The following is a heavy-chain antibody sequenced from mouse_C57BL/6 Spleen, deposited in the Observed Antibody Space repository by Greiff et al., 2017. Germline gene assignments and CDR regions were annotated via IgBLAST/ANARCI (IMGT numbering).Heavy chain of an antibody. Sequence: QVQLQQSGAELARPGASVKLSCKASGYTFTSYGISWVKQRTGQGLEWIGEIYPRSGNTYYNEKFKGKATLTADKSSSTAYMELRSLTSEDSAVYFCAREEGLLRYYFDYGGQGTTRTVSS. V-gene: IGHV1-81*01. CDR3: AREEGLLRYYFDY. CDR2: IYPRSGNT. J-gene: IGHJ2*01. CDR1: GYTFTSYG. D-gene: IGHD1-1*01.